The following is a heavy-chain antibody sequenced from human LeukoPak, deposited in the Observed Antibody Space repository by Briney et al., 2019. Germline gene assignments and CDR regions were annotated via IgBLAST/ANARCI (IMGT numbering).Heavy chain of an antibody. J-gene: IGHJ4*02. D-gene: IGHD2-21*02. Sequence: PGGSLRLSCAASGFTFNSYTMNWVRQAPGKGLEWVSYISSSSLSIYYADSVRGRFTISRDNAKNSLYLQMNSLRDEDTAVYYCARGLACCGGDCYRALDYWGQGTLVTVSS. CDR1: GFTFNSYT. CDR3: ARGLACCGGDCYRALDY. V-gene: IGHV3-48*02. CDR2: ISSSSLSI.